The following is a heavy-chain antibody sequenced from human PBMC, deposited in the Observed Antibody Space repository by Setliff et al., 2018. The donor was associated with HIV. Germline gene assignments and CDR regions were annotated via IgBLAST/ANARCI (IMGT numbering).Heavy chain of an antibody. V-gene: IGHV1-2*06. Sequence: ASVKVSCKASGYTFNGYYMHWVRRAPGQGLEWMGRINPNSGGTKYGQKFQGRVTMTRDTSMSTAYMELNRLISDDTAVYYCARGWATGADSSPLDVWGKGTTVTVSS. J-gene: IGHJ6*04. CDR3: ARGWATGADSSPLDV. D-gene: IGHD6-19*01. CDR2: INPNSGGT. CDR1: GYTFNGYY.